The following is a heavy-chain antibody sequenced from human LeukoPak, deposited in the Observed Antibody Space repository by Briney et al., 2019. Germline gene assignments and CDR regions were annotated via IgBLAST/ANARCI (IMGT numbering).Heavy chain of an antibody. CDR1: GFTFSDYY. CDR3: ARGSGNLLFDY. V-gene: IGHV3-53*04. D-gene: IGHD3-10*01. Sequence: GGSLRLSCAASGFTFSDYYMSWIRQAPGKGLEWVSVIYSGGSTYYADSVKGRFTISRHNSKNTLYLQMNSLRAEDTAVYYCARGSGNLLFDYWGQGTLVTVSS. J-gene: IGHJ4*02. CDR2: IYSGGST.